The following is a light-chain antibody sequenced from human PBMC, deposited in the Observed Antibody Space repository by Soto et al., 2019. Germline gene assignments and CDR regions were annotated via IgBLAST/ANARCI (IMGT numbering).Light chain of an antibody. J-gene: IGLJ1*01. CDR3: AKWDDRLRVYV. CDR1: TSRSGSNY. CDR2: RND. V-gene: IGLV1-47*01. Sequence: QSALPQPPSASGTPGQRVTISCSTSTSRSGSNYVYWYQQLPGTAPKLLIYRNDQRPSGVPDRFSGSKSGTSASLAISGLRSEDEADYFCAKWDDRLRVYVSGTGTKVTVL.